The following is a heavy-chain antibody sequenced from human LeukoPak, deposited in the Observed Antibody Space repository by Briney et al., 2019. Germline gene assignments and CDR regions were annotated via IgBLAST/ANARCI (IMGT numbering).Heavy chain of an antibody. J-gene: IGHJ4*02. CDR1: GFTFSSYG. V-gene: IGHV3-30*18. CDR2: ISYDGSNT. CDR3: AKDATTVTLEDYFDY. Sequence: GGSLRLSCAASGFTFSSYGMHWVRQAPGKGLEWVAVISYDGSNTYYADFVKGRLTISRDNSKNTLYLQMNSLRAEDTAVYYCAKDATTVTLEDYFDYWGQGTLVTVSS. D-gene: IGHD4-17*01.